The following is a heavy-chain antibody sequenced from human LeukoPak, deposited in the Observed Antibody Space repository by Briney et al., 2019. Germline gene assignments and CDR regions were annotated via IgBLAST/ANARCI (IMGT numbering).Heavy chain of an antibody. J-gene: IGHJ4*02. CDR2: INHSGGT. Sequence: PSETLSLTSAVYGESFSGYYSSWIRHPPGKGLEWIGEINHSGGTNYNPSLKSRVTISVDTSKNQFSLKLSSVTAADTAVYYCAREPFPSSGEDYWGQGTLVTVSS. CDR3: AREPFPSSGEDY. D-gene: IGHD6-6*01. CDR1: GESFSGYY. V-gene: IGHV4-34*01.